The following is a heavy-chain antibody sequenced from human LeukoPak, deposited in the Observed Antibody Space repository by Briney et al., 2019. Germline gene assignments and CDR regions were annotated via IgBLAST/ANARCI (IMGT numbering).Heavy chain of an antibody. CDR2: LHYSGST. J-gene: IGHJ4*02. V-gene: IGHV4-39*01. CDR3: ARHRDGYNRPFDY. CDR1: GGSISSSGHY. D-gene: IGHD5-24*01. Sequence: PSETLSLTCTVSGGSISSSGHYWGWIRQPPGKGLERIGSLHYSGSTYHNPSLKSRITISADTSNNQFSLKLSSVAAADTAVYYCARHRDGYNRPFDYWGQGSLVTASS.